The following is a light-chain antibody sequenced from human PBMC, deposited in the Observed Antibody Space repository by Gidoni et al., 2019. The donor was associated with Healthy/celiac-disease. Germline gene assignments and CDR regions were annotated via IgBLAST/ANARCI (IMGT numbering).Light chain of an antibody. CDR2: DAS. V-gene: IGKV3-11*01. CDR1: QSVSSY. CDR3: QQRSNWPLWT. J-gene: IGKJ1*01. Sequence: EIVLTQSPATLSLSPGERATLSCRASQSVSSYLAWSQQNPGQAPRLLIYDASNRATGSPARFSGCGSVTDFTLTISSLEPEYCSVYYCQQRSNWPLWTFGQGTKVEIK.